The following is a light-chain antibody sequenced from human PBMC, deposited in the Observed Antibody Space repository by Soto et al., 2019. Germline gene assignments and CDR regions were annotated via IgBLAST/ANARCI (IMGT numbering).Light chain of an antibody. V-gene: IGKV3-20*01. Sequence: EIVLTQSPGTLSLSPGEGATLSCRASQSVSSSYLAWYQQRPGQAPRLLIYGASSRVTGIPDRFSGSGSGTEFTLTISRLEPEDFAVYYCQQYGSSPMYIFGQGTKLEIK. CDR2: GAS. CDR3: QQYGSSPMYI. CDR1: QSVSSSY. J-gene: IGKJ2*01.